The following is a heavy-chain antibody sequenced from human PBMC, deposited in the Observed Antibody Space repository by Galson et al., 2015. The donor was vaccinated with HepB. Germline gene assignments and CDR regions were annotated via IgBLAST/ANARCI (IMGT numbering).Heavy chain of an antibody. J-gene: IGHJ4*02. D-gene: IGHD2-15*01. CDR1: TFIFSTYS. V-gene: IGHV3-48*04. CDR2: ISSGTTTI. Sequence: SLRLSCAASTFIFSTYSMNWVRQAPGKGLEWVSYISSGTTTIYYADSVKGRFTISRDNAKMSLYLQMNGLRAEDTAVYYCATDRIRSCSGGGCSLGYYFDYWGQGTLVTVSS. CDR3: ATDRIRSCSGGGCSLGYYFDY.